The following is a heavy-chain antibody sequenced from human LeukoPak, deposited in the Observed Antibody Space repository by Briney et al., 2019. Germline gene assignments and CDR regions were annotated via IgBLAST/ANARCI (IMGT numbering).Heavy chain of an antibody. CDR2: IYHSGST. J-gene: IGHJ6*03. V-gene: IGHV4-38-2*02. CDR1: GYSISSGYY. D-gene: IGHD2-15*01. Sequence: SETLSLTCTVSGYSISSGYYWGWIRQPPGKGLEWIGSIYHSGSTYYNPSLKSLVTISVDTSKNQFSLRLSSVTAADTAVYYCARIVVGWNYYYHMDVWGKGTTVTVSS. CDR3: ARIVVGWNYYYHMDV.